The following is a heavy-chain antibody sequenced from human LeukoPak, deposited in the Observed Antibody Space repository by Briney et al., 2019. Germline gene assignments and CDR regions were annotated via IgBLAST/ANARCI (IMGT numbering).Heavy chain of an antibody. D-gene: IGHD2-2*01. CDR2: ISYDGSNK. J-gene: IGHJ4*02. V-gene: IGHV3-30*03. CDR3: AREDYAQYYFDY. Sequence: GGSLRLTCAASGFTFSTYGMQWVRQAPGKGLEWVAVISYDGSNKNYGDSVKGRFTISRDNSKNTLYLQMNSLRAEDTAVYYCAREDYAQYYFDYWGQGTLVTVSS. CDR1: GFTFSTYG.